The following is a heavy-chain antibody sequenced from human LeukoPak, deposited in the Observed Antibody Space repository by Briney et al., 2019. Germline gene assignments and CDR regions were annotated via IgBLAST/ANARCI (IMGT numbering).Heavy chain of an antibody. CDR2: INHGGHT. D-gene: IGHD1-1*01. V-gene: IGHV4-34*01. CDR1: GGSFSDYY. J-gene: IGHJ5*02. CDR3: VRGPFGNDAGA. Sequence: PSETLSLTCAVSGGSFSDYYWSWIRQSPGKGLEWIGEINHGGHTNYNPSLKSRVTMSVDTSKNQFSLNLISVTAADAAVYYCVRGPFGNDAGAWGQGTRVTVSS.